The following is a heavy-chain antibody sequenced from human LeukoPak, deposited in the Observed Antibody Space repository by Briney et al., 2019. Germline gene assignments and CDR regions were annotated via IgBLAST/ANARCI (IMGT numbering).Heavy chain of an antibody. Sequence: SETLSLTCAVYGGSFSGYYWSWIRQPPGKGLEWIGSIYYSGSTYYNPSLKSRVTMSVDTSKNQFSLKLSSVTAADTAVYYCASPDYGDYIFDPWGQGTLVTVSS. CDR2: IYYSGST. CDR3: ASPDYGDYIFDP. D-gene: IGHD4-17*01. J-gene: IGHJ5*02. CDR1: GGSFSGYY. V-gene: IGHV4-34*01.